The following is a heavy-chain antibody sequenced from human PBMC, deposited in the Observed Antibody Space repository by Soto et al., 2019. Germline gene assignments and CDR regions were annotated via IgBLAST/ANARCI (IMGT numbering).Heavy chain of an antibody. CDR2: INPNSGGT. J-gene: IGHJ6*02. D-gene: IGHD4-17*01. CDR1: GYTFTVYY. V-gene: IGHV1-2*02. Sequence: GASVKVSCKASGYTFTVYYMHGVLQSPGQGLEWMGWINPNSGGTNYAQKFQGRVTMTRDTSISTAYMELSRLRSDDTAVYYCASFDDYEYYYGMDVWGQGTTVTVSS. CDR3: ASFDDYEYYYGMDV.